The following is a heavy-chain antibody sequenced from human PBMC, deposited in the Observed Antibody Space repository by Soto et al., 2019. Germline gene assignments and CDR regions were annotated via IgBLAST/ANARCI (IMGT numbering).Heavy chain of an antibody. D-gene: IGHD3-3*01. J-gene: IGHJ4*02. CDR2: IYYSGST. CDR1: GGSISSYY. CDR3: AGLPDYDLWSGYPTFDY. Sequence: SETLSLTCTVSGGSISSYYWSWIRQPPGKGLEWIGYIYYSGSTNYNPSLKSRVTISVDTSKNQFSLKLSSVTAADTAVYYCAGLPDYDLWSGYPTFDYWGQGTLVTVSS. V-gene: IGHV4-59*08.